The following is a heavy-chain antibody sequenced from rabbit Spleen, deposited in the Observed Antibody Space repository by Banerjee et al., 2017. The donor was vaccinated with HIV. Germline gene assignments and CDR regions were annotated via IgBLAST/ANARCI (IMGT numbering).Heavy chain of an antibody. Sequence: QLTETGGGLVQPGGSLTLSCKASGIDFTNYYITWVRQAPGKGLEWIGLIEPIFGTTKYANWVNGRFTISSHNAQNTLYLQVKSLTAADTATYFCARDLTGVIGWNFGWWGPGTLVTVS. CDR2: IEPIFGTT. CDR1: GIDFTNYY. V-gene: IGHV1S7*01. J-gene: IGHJ4*01. CDR3: ARDLTGVIGWNFGW. D-gene: IGHD1-1*01.